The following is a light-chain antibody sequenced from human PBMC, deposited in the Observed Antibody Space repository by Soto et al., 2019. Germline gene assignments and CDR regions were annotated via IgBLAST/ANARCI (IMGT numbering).Light chain of an antibody. Sequence: EIVMTQSPATLSVSPGERATLSCRASQSVSSNFAWYQQKLGQAPRLLIYGASTRATSIPARFSGSGSGTAFTLTISSLQSEDFAVYYCQQYNNWPLTFGGGTKVEIK. CDR3: QQYNNWPLT. V-gene: IGKV3-15*01. J-gene: IGKJ4*01. CDR2: GAS. CDR1: QSVSSN.